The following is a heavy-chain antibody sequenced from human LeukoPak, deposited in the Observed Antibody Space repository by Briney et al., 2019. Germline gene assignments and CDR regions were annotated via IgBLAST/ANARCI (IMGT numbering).Heavy chain of an antibody. CDR2: MYYSGST. CDR1: GGSIASPY. Sequence: PSETLSLTCTVSGGSIASPYWSWIRQPPGKGLEWIAYMYYSGSTSYNPSLKSRATISLDTSKNQFSLKLSSVTAADTAIYYCVRMGSGGYWGQGTLVTVSS. J-gene: IGHJ4*02. D-gene: IGHD3-16*01. CDR3: VRMGSGGY. V-gene: IGHV4-59*11.